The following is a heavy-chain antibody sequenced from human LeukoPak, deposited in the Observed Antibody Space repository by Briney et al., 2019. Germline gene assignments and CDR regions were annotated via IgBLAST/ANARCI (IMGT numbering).Heavy chain of an antibody. D-gene: IGHD1-20*01. CDR2: IYYSGST. CDR1: GGSISSYY. Sequence: SETLSLTSTVSGGSISSYYWSWIRQPPGKGLEWIGYIYYSGSTNYNPSLKSRVTISVDTSKNQFSLKLSSVTAADTAVYYCARELNGIDPWGQGTLVTVSS. J-gene: IGHJ5*02. V-gene: IGHV4-59*01. CDR3: ARELNGIDP.